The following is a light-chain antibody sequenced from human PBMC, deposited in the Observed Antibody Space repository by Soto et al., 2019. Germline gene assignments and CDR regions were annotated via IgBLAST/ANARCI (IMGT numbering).Light chain of an antibody. CDR3: QQYNNWRWT. J-gene: IGKJ1*01. Sequence: EIVMTQSPATLSVSPGERATLSCRASQSVSSNLAWYQQKPGQAPRLLIYGASTRATGIPARFSGSGSGTDFTLTISSLQSEDFAVYYCQQYNNWRWTFGQGTKVDIK. CDR1: QSVSSN. V-gene: IGKV3-15*01. CDR2: GAS.